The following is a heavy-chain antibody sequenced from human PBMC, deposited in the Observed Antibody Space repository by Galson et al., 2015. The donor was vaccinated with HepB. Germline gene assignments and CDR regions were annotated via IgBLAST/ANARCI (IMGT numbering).Heavy chain of an antibody. D-gene: IGHD6-19*01. CDR3: ARASSGWNDAFDI. J-gene: IGHJ3*02. V-gene: IGHV6-1*01. CDR1: GDSVSSNSGA. CDR2: TYYRSKWYN. Sequence: CAISGDSVSSNSGAWNWIRQSPSRGLEWLGRTYYRSKWYNDYAVSVKSRITINPDTSKNQFSLQLNSVTPEDTAVYYCARASSGWNDAFDIWGQGTMVTVSS.